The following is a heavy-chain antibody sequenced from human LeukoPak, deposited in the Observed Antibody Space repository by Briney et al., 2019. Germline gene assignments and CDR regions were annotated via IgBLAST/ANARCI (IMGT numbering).Heavy chain of an antibody. J-gene: IGHJ4*02. CDR1: GFIVSSDY. Sequence: GGSLRLSCAASGFIVSSDYMNWLRQAPGKGLEWVSVLYSDGSAYYADPVKGRFTISRDNSKNTLYLQMNSLRAEDTALYYCARGSASAAGVTYWGQGTLVTVSS. CDR2: LYSDGSA. V-gene: IGHV3-53*01. D-gene: IGHD6-13*01. CDR3: ARGSASAAGVTY.